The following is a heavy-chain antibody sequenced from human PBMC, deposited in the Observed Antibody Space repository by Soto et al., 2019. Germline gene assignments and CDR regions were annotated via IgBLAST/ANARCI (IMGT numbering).Heavy chain of an antibody. CDR1: GGSFSGYY. V-gene: IGHV4-34*01. J-gene: IGHJ6*02. CDR3: ARFIRYCSGGSCYHPYYYYYGMDV. CDR2: INHSGST. Sequence: ASETLSLTCAVYGGSFSGYYWSWIRQPPGKGLEWIGEINHSGSTNYNPSLKSRVTISVDTSKNQFSLKLSSVTAADTAVYYCARFIRYCSGGSCYHPYYYYYGMDVWGQGTTVTVSS. D-gene: IGHD2-15*01.